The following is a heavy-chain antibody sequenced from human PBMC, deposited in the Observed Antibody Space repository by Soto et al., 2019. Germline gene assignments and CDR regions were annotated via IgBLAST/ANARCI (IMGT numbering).Heavy chain of an antibody. CDR2: ISYDGSNK. CDR1: GFTFSSYG. CDR3: AKVPMVLLTYYYGMDV. V-gene: IGHV3-30*18. D-gene: IGHD3-16*01. J-gene: IGHJ6*02. Sequence: LRLSCAASGFTFSSYGMHWVRQAPGKGLEWVAVISYDGSNKYYADSVKGRFTISRDNSKNTLYLQMNSLRAEDTAVYYCAKVPMVLLTYYYGMDVWGQGTTVTV.